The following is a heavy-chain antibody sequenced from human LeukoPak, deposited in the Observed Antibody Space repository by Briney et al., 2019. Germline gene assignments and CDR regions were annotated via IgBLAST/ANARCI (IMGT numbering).Heavy chain of an antibody. Sequence: NPSETLSLTCTVSGGSVSRSPYYWGWIRQPPGKGLEWIGNIYYSGSTYYNPSLQNRVTISVDTSKNQFSLKVTSVTAADTAVYYCASAPSYYYYYMDVWGKGTTVTISS. CDR3: ASAPSYYYYYMDV. J-gene: IGHJ6*03. CDR2: IYYSGST. CDR1: GGSVSRSPYY. V-gene: IGHV4-39*07.